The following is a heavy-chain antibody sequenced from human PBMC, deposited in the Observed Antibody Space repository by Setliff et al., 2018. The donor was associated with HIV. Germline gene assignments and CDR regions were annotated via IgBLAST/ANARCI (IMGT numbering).Heavy chain of an antibody. Sequence: PSETLSXXXTVSGGSISTGGYYWSWIRQHPGKGLEWIGYIYNCGGTXXHPSLXSRXXXSIDTSKNQFSLKLHSVPAADTAVYFCARASRWVSIPFDSXGXGTLVTVSS. CDR1: GGSISTGGYY. D-gene: IGHD4-17*01. CDR2: IYNCGGT. J-gene: IGHJ4*02. CDR3: ARASRWVSIPFDS. V-gene: IGHV4-31*03.